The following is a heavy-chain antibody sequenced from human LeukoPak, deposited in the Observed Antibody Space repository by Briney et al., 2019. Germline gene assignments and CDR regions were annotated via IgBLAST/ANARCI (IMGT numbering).Heavy chain of an antibody. J-gene: IGHJ3*02. CDR1: RYTFTSYA. CDR2: SNAGNGNT. Sequence: ASVKVSCKASRYTFTSYAMHWVRQAPGQRLEWMGWSNAGNGNTKYSQEFQGRVTMTRDTSISTAYMELSRLRSDDTAVYYCARGSRHSMVRGVIIKGHAFDIWGQGTMVTVSS. CDR3: ARGSRHSMVRGVIIKGHAFDI. V-gene: IGHV1-3*02. D-gene: IGHD3-10*01.